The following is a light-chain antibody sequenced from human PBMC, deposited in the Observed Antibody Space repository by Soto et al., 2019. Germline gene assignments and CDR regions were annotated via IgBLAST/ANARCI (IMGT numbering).Light chain of an antibody. CDR2: GAS. Sequence: EIVLTQSPATLSLSPGQRATLSCRASKSVSKYLAWYQQKPGQAPRLLVYGASSRATGIPDRFSGFGSGTDFTLTISRLEPEDFAVYFCQQYGSSPITFGQGTRLEI. CDR1: KSVSKY. CDR3: QQYGSSPIT. V-gene: IGKV3-20*01. J-gene: IGKJ5*01.